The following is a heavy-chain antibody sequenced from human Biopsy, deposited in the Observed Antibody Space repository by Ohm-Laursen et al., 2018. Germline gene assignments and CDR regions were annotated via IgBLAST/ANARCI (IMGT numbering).Heavy chain of an antibody. D-gene: IGHD2-15*01. CDR3: ARAIGIVAAPIDY. CDR1: GFILSDYY. Sequence: SLRLSRAASGFILSDYYMNWIRQVPGKALEYVSSINSAGMIYYGDSVKGRFTISRDSASNSLFLQLNGLKDEDTAIYYCARAIGIVAAPIDYWGQGIRVTVSS. J-gene: IGHJ4*02. V-gene: IGHV3-69-1*02. CDR2: INSAGMI.